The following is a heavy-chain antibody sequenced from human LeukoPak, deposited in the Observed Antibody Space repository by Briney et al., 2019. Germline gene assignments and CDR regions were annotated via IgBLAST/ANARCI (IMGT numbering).Heavy chain of an antibody. CDR3: ARRVSSWSPFDY. Sequence: GGSLRLSCVASGFTFSSYWMSWVRQPPGKGLEWVANIKQAGGEKYYVDSVKGRFTISRDNAKNSLYLQMNSLRAEDTAVYYCARRVSSWSPFDYWGQGTLVTVSS. V-gene: IGHV3-7*01. CDR2: IKQAGGEK. J-gene: IGHJ4*02. CDR1: GFTFSSYW. D-gene: IGHD6-13*01.